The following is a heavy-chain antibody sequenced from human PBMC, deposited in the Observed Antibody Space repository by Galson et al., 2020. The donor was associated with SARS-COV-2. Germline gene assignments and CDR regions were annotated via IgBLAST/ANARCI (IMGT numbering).Heavy chain of an antibody. Sequence: PSVKVSCKASGYTFTSYAMHWVRQAPGQRLEWMGWINAGNGNTNYSQKFQGRVTITRDTSASTAYMELSSLRSEDTAVYYCAREFSYYDSSGYRHYWYFDLWGRGTLVTVSS. CDR1: GYTFTSYA. D-gene: IGHD3-22*01. J-gene: IGHJ2*01. V-gene: IGHV1-3*01. CDR3: AREFSYYDSSGYRHYWYFDL. CDR2: INAGNGNT.